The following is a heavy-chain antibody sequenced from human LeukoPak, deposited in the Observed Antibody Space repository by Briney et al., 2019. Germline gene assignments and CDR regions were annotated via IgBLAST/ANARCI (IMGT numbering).Heavy chain of an antibody. CDR1: GYTFTSYD. Sequence: ASVKVSCKASGYTFTSYDINWVRQATGQGLEWMGWMNPNSGNTDYAQKFQGRVTMTRNTSISTAYMELSSLRSEDTAVYYCARAPPKGILTGYCLLDYWGQGTLVTVSS. V-gene: IGHV1-8*01. CDR3: ARAPPKGILTGYCLLDY. D-gene: IGHD3-9*01. CDR2: MNPNSGNT. J-gene: IGHJ4*02.